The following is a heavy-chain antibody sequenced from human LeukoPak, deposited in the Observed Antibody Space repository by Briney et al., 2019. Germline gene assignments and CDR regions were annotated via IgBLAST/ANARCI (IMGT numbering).Heavy chain of an antibody. CDR1: GFTFISYG. CDR2: INYDGSYN. Sequence: PGGSLRLSCAASGFTFISYGMHWVRQAPGKGLEWVAFINYDGSYNYYADSVKGRFTISRDTSKNTVYLQMNSLRDEDTAVYYCAKDHLERGWRQPFDYCGQGALVTVSS. V-gene: IGHV3-30*02. CDR3: AKDHLERGWRQPFDY. D-gene: IGHD6-19*01. J-gene: IGHJ4*02.